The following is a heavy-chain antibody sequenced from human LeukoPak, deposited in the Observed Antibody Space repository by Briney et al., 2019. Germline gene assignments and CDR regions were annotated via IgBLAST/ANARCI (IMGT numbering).Heavy chain of an antibody. V-gene: IGHV1-18*01. Sequence: GASVKVSCKASGHTFTSYGISWVRQAPGQGLEWMGWISAYNGNTNYAQKLQGRVTMTTDTSTSTAYMELRSLRSDDTAVYYCARAILWFGELSRFDPWGQGTLVTVSS. CDR2: ISAYNGNT. J-gene: IGHJ5*02. CDR3: ARAILWFGELSRFDP. CDR1: GHTFTSYG. D-gene: IGHD3-10*01.